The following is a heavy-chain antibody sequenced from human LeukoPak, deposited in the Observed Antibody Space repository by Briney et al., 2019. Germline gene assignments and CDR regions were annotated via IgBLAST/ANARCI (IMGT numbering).Heavy chain of an antibody. CDR3: AKESYSSGWYAYFDY. V-gene: IGHV3-23*01. Sequence: GGSLRLSCAASGFTFSSYAMSWVRQAPGKGMEWVSAISGSGGSTYYADSVKGRFTISRDNSKNALYLQMNSLRAEDTAVYYCAKESYSSGWYAYFDYWGQGTLVTVSS. CDR2: ISGSGGST. CDR1: GFTFSSYA. J-gene: IGHJ4*02. D-gene: IGHD6-19*01.